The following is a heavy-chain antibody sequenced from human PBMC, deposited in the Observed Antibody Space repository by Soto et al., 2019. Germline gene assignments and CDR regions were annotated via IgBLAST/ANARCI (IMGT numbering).Heavy chain of an antibody. CDR2: IRSKANSYAT. J-gene: IGHJ4*02. Sequence: GGSLRLSCAASGFTFSGSAMHWVRQASGKGLEWVGRIRSKANSYATAYAASVKGRFTISRDDSKNTAYLQMNSLKTEDTAVYYCTRLVDVRLAEDYFDYWGQGTLVTVSS. D-gene: IGHD2-15*01. CDR3: TRLVDVRLAEDYFDY. CDR1: GFTFSGSA. V-gene: IGHV3-73*01.